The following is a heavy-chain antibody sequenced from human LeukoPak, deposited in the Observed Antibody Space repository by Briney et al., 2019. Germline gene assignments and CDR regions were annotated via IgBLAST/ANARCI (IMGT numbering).Heavy chain of an antibody. J-gene: IGHJ4*02. CDR3: AKSLSSGWAPFDY. CDR1: GFTFSSYA. Sequence: GGSLRLSCAASGFTFSSYAMHWVRQAPGKGLEWVAVISYDGSNKYYADSVKGRFTISRDNSKNTLYLQMNSLRAEDTAVYYCAKSLSSGWAPFDYWGQGILVTVSS. D-gene: IGHD6-19*01. CDR2: ISYDGSNK. V-gene: IGHV3-30*04.